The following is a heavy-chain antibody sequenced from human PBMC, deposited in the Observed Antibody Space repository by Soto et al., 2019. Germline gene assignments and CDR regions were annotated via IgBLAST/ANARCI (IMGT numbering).Heavy chain of an antibody. CDR1: GGTFSSYT. D-gene: IGHD2-21*02. CDR2: IIPILGIA. Sequence: QVQLVQSGAEVKKPGSSVKVSCKASGGTFSSYTISWVRQAPGQGLEWMGRIIPILGIANYAQKFQGRVTITADKSTSTAYMELSSLRSEDTAVYYCARDLVCGGNSWVFWGQGTLVTVSS. CDR3: ARDLVCGGNSWVF. J-gene: IGHJ4*02. V-gene: IGHV1-69*08.